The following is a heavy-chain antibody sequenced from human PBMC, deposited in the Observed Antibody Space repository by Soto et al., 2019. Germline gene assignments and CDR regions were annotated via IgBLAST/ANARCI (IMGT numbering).Heavy chain of an antibody. V-gene: IGHV1-18*01. D-gene: IGHD2-2*01. CDR1: GYAFASNC. CDR3: ARVLGYCSSTSCYDFDY. CDR2: ISAYNGNT. Sequence: VPAKVSSKASGYAFASNCLSWARQSPGQRLEWMGWISAYNGNTNYAQKLQGRVTMTTDTSTSTAYMELRSLRSDETAVYYCARVLGYCSSTSCYDFDYWGQGSLVTVSS. J-gene: IGHJ4*02.